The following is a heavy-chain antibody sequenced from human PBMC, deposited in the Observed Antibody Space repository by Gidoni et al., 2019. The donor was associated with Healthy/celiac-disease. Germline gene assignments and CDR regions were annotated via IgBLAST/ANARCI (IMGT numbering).Heavy chain of an antibody. V-gene: IGHV4-34*01. CDR3: ARFSGRMAPFDY. CDR1: GGSFRGYY. Sequence: QVQLQQWGAGLLKPSETLSLTCAVYGGSFRGYYWSWIRQPPGKGLEWIGEINHSGSTNYNPSLKSRVTISVDTSKNQFSLKLSSVTAADTAVYYCARFSGRMAPFDYWGQGTLVTVSS. D-gene: IGHD5-12*01. CDR2: INHSGST. J-gene: IGHJ4*02.